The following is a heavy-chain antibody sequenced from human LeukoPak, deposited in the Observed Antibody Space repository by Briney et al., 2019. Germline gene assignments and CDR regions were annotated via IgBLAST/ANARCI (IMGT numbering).Heavy chain of an antibody. CDR3: AKGKDTLNPYWYFDV. J-gene: IGHJ2*01. Sequence: PGGSLRLSCAASGFTFSSYAMSWVRQAPGKGLEWVSGINWSGVSTGYADSVKGRFTISRDNTKNSLFLQLNSLRAEDTAFYYCAKGKDTLNPYWYFDVRGRGTLVSGSS. CDR2: INWSGVST. D-gene: IGHD5-18*01. CDR1: GFTFSSYA. V-gene: IGHV3-20*04.